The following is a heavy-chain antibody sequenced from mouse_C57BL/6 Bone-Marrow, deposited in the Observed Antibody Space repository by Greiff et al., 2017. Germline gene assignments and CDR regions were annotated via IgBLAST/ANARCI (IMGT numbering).Heavy chain of an antibody. CDR1: GYSFTDYN. J-gene: IGHJ4*01. Sequence: EVQGVESGPELVKPGALVKISCKASGYSFTDYNMNWVKQSNGKSLEWIGVINPNYGTTNHNQKFKGKATLTVDQSSSTAYMQRNSLTSEDAAVYYCARCYDYDYAKDYGGEGTSITVSS. D-gene: IGHD2-4*01. V-gene: IGHV1-39*01. CDR3: ARCYDYDYAKDY. CDR2: INPNYGTT.